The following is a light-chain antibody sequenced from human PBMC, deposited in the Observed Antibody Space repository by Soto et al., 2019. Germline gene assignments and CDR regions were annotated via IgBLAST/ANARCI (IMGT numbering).Light chain of an antibody. CDR3: KQLKSYPIT. Sequence: DIQMTQSPSTLSQSVGDRVTITCRASQGISSYLAWYQQKPGTAPKLLIYAASTLQSGVPARFSGSASGTDFTLTISSLQAEDFATYYCKQLKSYPITFGQGTRLEIK. J-gene: IGKJ5*01. CDR2: AAS. CDR1: QGISSY. V-gene: IGKV1-9*01.